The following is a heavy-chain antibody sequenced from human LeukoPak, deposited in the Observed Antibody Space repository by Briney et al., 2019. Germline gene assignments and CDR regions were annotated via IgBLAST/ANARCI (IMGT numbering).Heavy chain of an antibody. CDR2: IYYSGST. D-gene: IGHD3-22*01. V-gene: IGHV4-31*03. Sequence: SETLSLTCTVSGGSISSGGYCWSWVRQHPGKGLEWIGYIYYSGSTYYNPSLKSRVTISVDTSKNQFSLKLSSVTAADTAVYYCARGGTYYYDSSGLDYWGQGTLVTVSS. CDR1: GGSISSGGYC. J-gene: IGHJ4*02. CDR3: ARGGTYYYDSSGLDY.